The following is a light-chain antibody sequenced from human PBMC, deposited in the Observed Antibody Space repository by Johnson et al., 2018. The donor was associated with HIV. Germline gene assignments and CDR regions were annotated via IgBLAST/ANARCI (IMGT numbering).Light chain of an antibody. J-gene: IGLJ1*01. CDR3: GTWDTSLSTGGG. Sequence: QSVLTQPPSVSAAPGQKVTISCSGSSSTVGNNFVSWYQVLPGTAPKLLIYKDNERPSVIPDRFSGSKSGTSATLGITGLQTGDEADYYCGTWDTSLSTGGGFGTGTKVTVL. CDR2: KDN. CDR1: SSTVGNNF. V-gene: IGLV1-51*02.